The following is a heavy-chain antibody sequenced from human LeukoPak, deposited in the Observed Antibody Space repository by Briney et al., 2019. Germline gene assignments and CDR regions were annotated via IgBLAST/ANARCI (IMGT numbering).Heavy chain of an antibody. J-gene: IGHJ4*02. Sequence: GGSLRLSCAASGFTFGSYAMTWVRQAPGKGLEWVSFISGSGGSINSADSVKGRFTISRDNSKNTLYLQMNSLRAEDTAVYYCAKDLDSGTYYVLDYWGQGTLVTVSS. V-gene: IGHV3-23*01. CDR1: GFTFGSYA. CDR2: ISGSGGSI. D-gene: IGHD1-26*01. CDR3: AKDLDSGTYYVLDY.